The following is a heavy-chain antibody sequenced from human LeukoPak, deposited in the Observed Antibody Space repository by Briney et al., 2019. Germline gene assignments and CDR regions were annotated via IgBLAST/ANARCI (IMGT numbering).Heavy chain of an antibody. CDR3: ARGLYYYDSSGYPQYNWFDP. V-gene: IGHV3-48*03. CDR1: GFTFSSYE. J-gene: IGHJ5*02. D-gene: IGHD3-22*01. CDR2: ISSSGSTI. Sequence: GGSLRLSCAASGFTFSSYEMNWVRQAPGKGLEWVSYISSSGSTIYYADSVKGRFIISRDNAKNSLYLQMNSLRAEDTAVYYCARGLYYYDSSGYPQYNWFDPWGQGTLVTVSS.